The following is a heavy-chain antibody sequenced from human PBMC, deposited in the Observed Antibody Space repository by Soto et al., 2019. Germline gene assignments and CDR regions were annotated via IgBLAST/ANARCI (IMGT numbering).Heavy chain of an antibody. V-gene: IGHV1-3*01. CDR1: GYTFTSYA. D-gene: IGHD2-15*01. CDR3: ARDKGYCSGGSCYPADFDY. CDR2: INAGNGNT. J-gene: IGHJ4*02. Sequence: ASVKVSCQASGYTFTSYAMHWVRQAHGQRLEWMGWINAGNGNTKYSQKFQGRVTITRDTSASTAYMELSSLRSEDTAVYYCARDKGYCSGGSCYPADFDYWGQGTLVTAPQ.